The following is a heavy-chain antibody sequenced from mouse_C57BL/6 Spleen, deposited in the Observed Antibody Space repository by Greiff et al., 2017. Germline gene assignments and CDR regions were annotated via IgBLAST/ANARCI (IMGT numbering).Heavy chain of an antibody. D-gene: IGHD2-5*01. J-gene: IGHJ3*01. V-gene: IGHV5-12*01. CDR1: GFTFSDYY. CDR2: ISNGGGST. Sequence: EVKLVESGGGLVQPGGSLKLSCAASGFTFSDYYMYWVRQTPEKRLEWVAYISNGGGSTYYPDTVKGRFTISRDNAKNTLYLQMSRLKSEDTAMXYCARHYYSNYWFAYWGQGTLVTVSA. CDR3: ARHYYSNYWFAY.